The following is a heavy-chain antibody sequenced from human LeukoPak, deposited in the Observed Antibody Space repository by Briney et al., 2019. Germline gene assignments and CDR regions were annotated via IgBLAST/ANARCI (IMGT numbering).Heavy chain of an antibody. CDR2: FDPEDGET. CDR1: GYIFTELS. D-gene: IGHD2-8*01. V-gene: IGHV1-24*01. Sequence: ASVKVSCKVSGYIFTELSMHWVRQIPGKGPEGMGGFDPEDGETIYAQKFQGRVTMTEDTSTETAYMELRSLTSEDTGVYYCATSEKWVHLWSTWGQGTLVTVSS. J-gene: IGHJ4*02. CDR3: ATSEKWVHLWST.